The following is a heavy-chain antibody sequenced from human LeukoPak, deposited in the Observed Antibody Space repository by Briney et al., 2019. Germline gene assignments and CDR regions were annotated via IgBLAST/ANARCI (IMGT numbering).Heavy chain of an antibody. J-gene: IGHJ4*02. V-gene: IGHV5-51*01. D-gene: IGHD3-10*01. CDR2: IYPGDSDT. CDR3: ARPFFYGSGSHYLNYFYY. Sequence: AESLQISCQGSGYSFTSYWIGWVRQMPGKSLEWMGIIYPGDSDTRYSPSFQGQVTISADKSISTAYWQWSSLKASDSAMYYCARPFFYGSGSHYLNYFYYWGQGTLVTVSS. CDR1: GYSFTSYW.